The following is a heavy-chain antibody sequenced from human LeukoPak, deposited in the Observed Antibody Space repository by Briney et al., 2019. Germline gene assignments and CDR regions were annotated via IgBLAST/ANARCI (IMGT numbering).Heavy chain of an antibody. Sequence: GGSLRLSCAASGFTFSSYSMHWVRQAPGKGLEWVAVISYDGNNKYYADSVKGRFTISRDNSKNTVDLQMNSLRTEDTAVYYCTWQWLATKWGYYFDYWGQGILVTVSS. CDR2: ISYDGNNK. CDR1: GFTFSSYS. CDR3: TWQWLATKWGYYFDY. D-gene: IGHD6-19*01. V-gene: IGHV3-30*03. J-gene: IGHJ4*02.